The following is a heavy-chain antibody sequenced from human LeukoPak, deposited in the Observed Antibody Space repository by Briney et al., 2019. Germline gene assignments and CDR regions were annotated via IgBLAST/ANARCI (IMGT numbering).Heavy chain of an antibody. CDR3: TKWSGFGDD. CDR2: ISGSGDST. D-gene: IGHD3-10*01. J-gene: IGHJ4*02. Sequence: GGSLRLSWAASGFTFSSNSMTWVRQTPGKGLEWVSGISGSGDSTFYADSVKGRFTISRDNSRSTLYLQMSSLRPEDTAVYYCTKWSGFGDDWGQGTLVTVSS. CDR1: GFTFSSNS. V-gene: IGHV3-23*01.